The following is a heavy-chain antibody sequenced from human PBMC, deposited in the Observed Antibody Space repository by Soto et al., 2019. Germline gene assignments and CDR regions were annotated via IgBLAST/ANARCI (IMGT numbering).Heavy chain of an antibody. D-gene: IGHD2-21*02. CDR1: GFIFSNYA. CDR2: IGGSGGDT. V-gene: IGHV3-23*01. CDR3: AKDREVATARIFDY. Sequence: EVHLLESGGGLVQPGGSLRLSCAASGFIFSNYAMTWVRQAPGKGLECVSVIGGSGGDTYYADSVKGRFTISRDNSKNTLYLQMHSLRAEDTAVYYCAKDREVATARIFDYWGQGTLVTVSS. J-gene: IGHJ4*02.